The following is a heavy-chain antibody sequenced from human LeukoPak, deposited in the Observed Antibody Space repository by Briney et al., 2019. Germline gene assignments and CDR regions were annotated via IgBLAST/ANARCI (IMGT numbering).Heavy chain of an antibody. V-gene: IGHV4-59*01. CDR3: TTGGGWLTDY. CDR2: LHESGST. J-gene: IGHJ4*02. Sequence: SETLSLTCTVSGGSITGSFWGWFPHSPGKGLEWIGFLHESGSTIYNASLKGRASISADTSRSQFSLRLTSVTAADTAVYFCTTGGGWLTDYWGRGTLVTVSS. CDR1: GGSITGSF. D-gene: IGHD5-24*01.